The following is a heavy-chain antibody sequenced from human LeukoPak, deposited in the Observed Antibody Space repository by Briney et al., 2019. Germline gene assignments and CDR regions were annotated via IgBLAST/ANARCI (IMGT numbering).Heavy chain of an antibody. J-gene: IGHJ4*02. V-gene: IGHV3-23*01. CDR2: ISGSGGST. CDR3: AKWRYYGSGVYPFYFDY. Sequence: PGGSLRLSCAASGFTFSSYAMSWVRQAPGKGLEWVSAISGSGGSTYYADSVKGRFTISRDNSKNTLYLQMNSLRAEDTAVYYCAKWRYYGSGVYPFYFDYWGQGTLVTVSS. CDR1: GFTFSSYA. D-gene: IGHD3-10*01.